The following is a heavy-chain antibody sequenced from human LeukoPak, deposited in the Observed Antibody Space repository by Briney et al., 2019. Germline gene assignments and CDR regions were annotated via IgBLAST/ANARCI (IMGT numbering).Heavy chain of an antibody. CDR2: ISGSGGST. V-gene: IGHV3-23*01. Sequence: SGGSLRLSCAASGYTFSSYAMSWVRQAPGKGLEWVSAISGSGGSTYYADSVKGRFTISRDNSKNTLYLQMNSLRAEDTAVYYCAKDRVVVKHSAFDYWGQGTLVTVSS. D-gene: IGHD3-22*01. CDR1: GYTFSSYA. J-gene: IGHJ4*02. CDR3: AKDRVVVKHSAFDY.